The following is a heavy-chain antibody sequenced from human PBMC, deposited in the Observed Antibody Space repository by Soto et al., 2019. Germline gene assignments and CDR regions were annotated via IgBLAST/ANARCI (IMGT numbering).Heavy chain of an antibody. CDR2: INHSGTA. V-gene: IGHV4-34*01. CDR3: ASYHFLDLWTGSRHYMDV. CDR1: GGSLSGYY. Sequence: QVHLEQWGAGLLNPSETLSLTCAVYGGSLSGYYWSWVRQSPGQGLEWIGEINHSGTANYNPSLKTRVTISADTSKHQFSLRLTSVTAADSAVYYCASYHFLDLWTGSRHYMDVWGRGTPVTVSS. D-gene: IGHD3-9*01. J-gene: IGHJ6*03.